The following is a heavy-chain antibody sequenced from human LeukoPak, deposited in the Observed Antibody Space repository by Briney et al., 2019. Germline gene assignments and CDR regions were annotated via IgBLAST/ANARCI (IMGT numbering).Heavy chain of an antibody. Sequence: PGRSLRLSCAASGFTFSSNAMHWVRQAPGKGLEWVSSISSSSSYIYYADSVKGRFTISRDNAKNSLYLQMNSLRAEDTAVYYCASLGVPTSAFDIWGQGTMVTVSS. CDR3: ASLGVPTSAFDI. CDR2: ISSSSSYI. J-gene: IGHJ3*02. D-gene: IGHD2-2*01. CDR1: GFTFSSNA. V-gene: IGHV3-21*01.